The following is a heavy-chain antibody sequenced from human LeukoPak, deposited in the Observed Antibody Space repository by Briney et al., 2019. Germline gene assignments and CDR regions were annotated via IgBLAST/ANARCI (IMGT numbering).Heavy chain of an antibody. CDR1: GYSFTSYW. Sequence: GESLKISCKGSGYSFTSYWIGWVRQMPGKGLEWMGIVYPGDSDTRYSPSLQGQVTISADRSITTAYQQWSSLKASDTAMYYCARQYSSSSPGDYWGQGTLVTVSS. D-gene: IGHD6-6*01. CDR3: ARQYSSSSPGDY. V-gene: IGHV5-51*01. CDR2: VYPGDSDT. J-gene: IGHJ4*02.